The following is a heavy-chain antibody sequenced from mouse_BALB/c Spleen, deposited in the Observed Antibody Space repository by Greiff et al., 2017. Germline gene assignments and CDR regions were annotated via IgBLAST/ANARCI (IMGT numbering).Heavy chain of an antibody. D-gene: IGHD2-4*01. CDR3: ARHEDDYPYYYAMDY. CDR1: GFAFSSYD. J-gene: IGHJ4*01. V-gene: IGHV5-12-1*01. Sequence: EVQLVESGGGLVKPGGSLKLSCAASGFAFSSYDMSWVRQTPEKRLEWVAYISSGGGSTYYPDTVKGRFTISRDNAKNTLYLQMSSLTSEDTAMYYCARHEDDYPYYYAMDYWGQGTSVTVSS. CDR2: ISSGGGST.